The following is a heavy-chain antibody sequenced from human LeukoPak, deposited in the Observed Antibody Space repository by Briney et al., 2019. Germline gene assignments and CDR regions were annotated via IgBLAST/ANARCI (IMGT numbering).Heavy chain of an antibody. D-gene: IGHD3-10*01. Sequence: ASVKVSCKASDYTFTSYGISWVRQALGQGLEWMGWISVYNGDTNYPQKFQGRVTMTTDTSTSTAYMELRSLRSDDTAVYYCARDWYGSGSSHAFDIWGQGTMVTVSS. V-gene: IGHV1-18*01. CDR1: DYTFTSYG. CDR3: ARDWYGSGSSHAFDI. CDR2: ISVYNGDT. J-gene: IGHJ3*02.